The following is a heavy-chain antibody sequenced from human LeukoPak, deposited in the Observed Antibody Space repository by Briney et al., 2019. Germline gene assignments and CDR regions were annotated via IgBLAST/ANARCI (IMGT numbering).Heavy chain of an antibody. D-gene: IGHD6-13*01. V-gene: IGHV1-2*02. Sequence: EASVKVSCKASGYTFTGYYMHWVRQAPGQGLEWMGWINPNSGGTNYAQKFQGRVTMTRDTSISTAYMELSRLRSDDTAVYYCARDWAAAALYNWFDPWGQGTLVTVSS. CDR2: INPNSGGT. J-gene: IGHJ5*02. CDR1: GYTFTGYY. CDR3: ARDWAAAALYNWFDP.